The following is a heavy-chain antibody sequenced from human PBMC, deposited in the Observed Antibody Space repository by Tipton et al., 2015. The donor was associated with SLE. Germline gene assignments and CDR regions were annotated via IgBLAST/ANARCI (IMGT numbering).Heavy chain of an antibody. CDR1: GFTVSSNY. CDR3: ARVHPGHDAFDI. J-gene: IGHJ3*02. V-gene: IGHV3-66*02. Sequence: LSCAASGFTVSSNYMSWVRQAPGKGLEWVSVIYSGGSTYYADSVKGRFTISRDNSKNTLYLQMNSLRAEDTAVYYCARVHPGHDAFDIWGQGTMVTVSS. CDR2: IYSGGST.